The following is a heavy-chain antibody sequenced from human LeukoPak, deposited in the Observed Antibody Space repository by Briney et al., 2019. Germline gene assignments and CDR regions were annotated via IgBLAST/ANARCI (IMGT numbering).Heavy chain of an antibody. V-gene: IGHV3-11*06. Sequence: GGFLRLSCAASGFTFSDYYMSWIRQAPGTGLEWVSYITSSGSYTNYADSVKGRFTISRDNAKNSLYLQMNSLRAEDTAVYYCAREGYSRSSVVYWGQGTLVTVSS. CDR3: AREGYSRSSVVY. CDR2: ITSSGSYT. D-gene: IGHD6-6*01. J-gene: IGHJ4*02. CDR1: GFTFSDYY.